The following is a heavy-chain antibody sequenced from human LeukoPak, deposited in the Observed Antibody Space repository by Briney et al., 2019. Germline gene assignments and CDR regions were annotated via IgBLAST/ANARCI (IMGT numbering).Heavy chain of an antibody. CDR2: IIPIFGTA. J-gene: IGHJ5*02. V-gene: IGHV1-69*13. D-gene: IGHD6-13*01. Sequence: GASVKVSCKASGGTFSSYAISWVRQAPGQGLEWMGGIIPIFGTANYAQKFQGRVTITADESTSTAYMELSSLRSEDTAVYYCAREGQQLAQNWFDPWGQGTLVTVSS. CDR1: GGTFSSYA. CDR3: AREGQQLAQNWFDP.